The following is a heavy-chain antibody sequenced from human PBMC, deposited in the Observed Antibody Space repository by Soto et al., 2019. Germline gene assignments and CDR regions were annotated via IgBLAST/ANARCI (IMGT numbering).Heavy chain of an antibody. D-gene: IGHD2-21*02. CDR3: AIGPPFCGGDCARVGYYYYYGMDV. CDR2: IIPIFGTA. Sequence: SVKVSCKASGGTFSSYAISWVRQAPGQGLEWMGGIIPIFGTANYAQKFQGRVTITADESTSTAYTELSSLRSEDTAVYYCAIGPPFCGGDCARVGYYYYYGMDVWGQGTTVTVSS. CDR1: GGTFSSYA. J-gene: IGHJ6*02. V-gene: IGHV1-69*13.